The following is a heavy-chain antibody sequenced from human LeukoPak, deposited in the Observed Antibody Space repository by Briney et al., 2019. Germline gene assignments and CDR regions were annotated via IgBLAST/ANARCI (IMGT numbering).Heavy chain of an antibody. CDR2: ISSSSSYT. D-gene: IGHD3-3*01. CDR3: ASLVNYDIDY. Sequence: PGGSLRLSCAASGFTFSDYYMSWIRQAPGKGLEWVSYISSSSSYTNYADSVKGRFTISRDNAKNTLYLQMNSLRAEDTAVYYCASLVNYDIDYWGQGTLVTVSS. CDR1: GFTFSDYY. J-gene: IGHJ4*02. V-gene: IGHV3-11*06.